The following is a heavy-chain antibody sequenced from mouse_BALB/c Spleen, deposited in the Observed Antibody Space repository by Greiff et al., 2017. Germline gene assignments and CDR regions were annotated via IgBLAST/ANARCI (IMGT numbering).Heavy chain of an antibody. J-gene: IGHJ2*01. CDR2: INPSTGYT. Sequence: VMLVESGAELAKPGASVKMSCKASGYTFTSYWMHWVKQRPGQGLEWIGYINPSTGYTEYNQKFKDKATLTADKSSSTAYIQLSSLTSEDSAVYYCAREGVFDYWGQGTTLTVSS. V-gene: IGHV1-7*01. CDR3: AREGVFDY. CDR1: GYTFTSYW.